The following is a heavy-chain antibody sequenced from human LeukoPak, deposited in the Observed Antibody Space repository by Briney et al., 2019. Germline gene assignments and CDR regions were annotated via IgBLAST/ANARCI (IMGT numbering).Heavy chain of an antibody. D-gene: IGHD1-26*01. Sequence: SETLSLTCTGSGYAISSDCWTWIRQPPGKGLEWIGYIYYNATTNYNPSLKSRVTISVDTSKTQFSLKLSSVTAADTAVYYCASGRPVGFDYWGQGTLVTVSS. CDR2: IYYNATT. J-gene: IGHJ4*02. CDR1: GYAISSDC. V-gene: IGHV4-59*01. CDR3: ASGRPVGFDY.